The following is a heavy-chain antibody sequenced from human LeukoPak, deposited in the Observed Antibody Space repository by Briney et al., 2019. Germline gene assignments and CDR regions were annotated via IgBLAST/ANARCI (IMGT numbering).Heavy chain of an antibody. CDR1: GFIFNKFW. D-gene: IGHD2-15*01. Sequence: GGSLRLSCAASGFIFNKFWMTWFRQPPGKGLEWLANIKNDGSQTYYVDSVKGRFTISRDNAKNSLFLQMNSLRAEDTAVYYCARTGCSGDSCYYYFDYWGQGTLVTVSS. CDR3: ARTGCSGDSCYYYFDY. V-gene: IGHV3-7*03. J-gene: IGHJ4*02. CDR2: IKNDGSQT.